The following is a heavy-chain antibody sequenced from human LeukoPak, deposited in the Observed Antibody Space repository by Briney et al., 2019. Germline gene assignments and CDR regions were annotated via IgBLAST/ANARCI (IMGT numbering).Heavy chain of an antibody. D-gene: IGHD5-24*01. CDR2: MNPNSGNT. Sequence: ASVKVSCKASGYTFNNYDVNWVRQAPGQGLEWMGWMNPNSGNTGYAQKFQGRFTLTRETFISTAYMELSSLRSDDTAVYYCVRAMDPLDTFNYQYAMDVWGQGTMVTVSS. V-gene: IGHV1-8*01. CDR1: GYTFNNYD. J-gene: IGHJ6*02. CDR3: VRAMDPLDTFNYQYAMDV.